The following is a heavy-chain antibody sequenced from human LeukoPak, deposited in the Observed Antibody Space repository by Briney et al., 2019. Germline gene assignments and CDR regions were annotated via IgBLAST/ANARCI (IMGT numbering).Heavy chain of an antibody. CDR3: ARAQLGWYQLLWPGNYYMDV. Sequence: ASVKVSCKASGYTFTSYGISWVRQAPGQGLEWMGWISAYNGNTNYAQKLQGRVTMTTDTSTSTAYMELRSLRSDDTAVYYCARAQLGWYQLLWPGNYYMDVWGKGTTVTVSS. CDR1: GYTFTSYG. D-gene: IGHD2-2*01. CDR2: ISAYNGNT. J-gene: IGHJ6*03. V-gene: IGHV1-18*01.